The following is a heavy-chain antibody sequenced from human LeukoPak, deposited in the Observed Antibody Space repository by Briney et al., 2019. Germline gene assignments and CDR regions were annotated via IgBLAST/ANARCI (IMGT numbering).Heavy chain of an antibody. Sequence: ASVKVSCKVSGYTLTELSMHWVRQAPGKGLEWMGGFDPEDGETIYAQKFQGRVTITADKSTGTAYMELSSLRSEDTAVYYCAREGYSYGNDAFDIWGQGTMFTVSS. V-gene: IGHV1-24*01. J-gene: IGHJ3*02. CDR2: FDPEDGET. CDR3: AREGYSYGNDAFDI. CDR1: GYTLTELS. D-gene: IGHD5-18*01.